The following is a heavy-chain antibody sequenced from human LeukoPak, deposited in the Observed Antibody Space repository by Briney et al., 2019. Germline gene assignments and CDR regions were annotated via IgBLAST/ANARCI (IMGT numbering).Heavy chain of an antibody. CDR3: ARDRGPYGSGERWCDP. CDR1: GYTFTVYH. V-gene: IGHV1-2*06. J-gene: IGHJ5*02. D-gene: IGHD3-10*01. CDR2: INPKSGGT. Sequence: ASVKVSCKASGYTFTVYHINWVRQAPGQGLEWLGRINPKSGGTHYAQKFQGRVTMTRDMSINTAYMELSGLKSDDTAVYYCARDRGPYGSGERWCDPWGQGTLVTVSS.